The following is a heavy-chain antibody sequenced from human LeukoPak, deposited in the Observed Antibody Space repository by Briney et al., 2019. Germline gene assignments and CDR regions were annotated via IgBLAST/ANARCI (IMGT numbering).Heavy chain of an antibody. CDR1: GGSISSYY. D-gene: IGHD6-19*01. Sequence: SETLSLTCTVSGGSISSYYWSWIRQPPGKGREWMGYIYYSGSTNYNPSLKSRVTISVDTSKNQFSLKLSSVTAADTAVYYCAAAISSGWHNWFDSWGQGTLVTVSS. V-gene: IGHV4-59*01. CDR2: IYYSGST. CDR3: AAAISSGWHNWFDS. J-gene: IGHJ5*01.